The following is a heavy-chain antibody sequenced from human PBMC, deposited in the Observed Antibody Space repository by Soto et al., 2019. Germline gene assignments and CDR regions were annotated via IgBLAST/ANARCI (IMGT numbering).Heavy chain of an antibody. CDR1: GFIFSDYW. J-gene: IGHJ4*02. CDR2: IKEDGSEK. D-gene: IGHD3-16*02. CDR3: AKVSAGRPYDY. V-gene: IGHV3-7*01. Sequence: GGSLRLSCAASGFIFSDYWMGWVRQAPGKGLEWVANIKEDGSEKYHVDSVKGRFTISRDNTKNSLYLQMNSLRADDTAVYYCAKVSAGRPYDYWGQGALVTVSS.